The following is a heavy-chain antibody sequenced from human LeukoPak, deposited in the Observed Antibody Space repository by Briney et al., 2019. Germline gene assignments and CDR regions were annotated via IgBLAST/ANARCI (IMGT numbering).Heavy chain of an antibody. J-gene: IGHJ6*02. D-gene: IGHD3-22*01. Sequence: ASVKVSCKTSGYTFTGYYMLWVRQAPGQGLEWMGRIVPNSGDTNYAQKFQGRVTLTRDTSISTAYMELSRLRSDDTAIYYCARGGVVTSVGHTFYYGMDVWGQGITVTVSS. V-gene: IGHV1-2*06. CDR2: IVPNSGDT. CDR3: ARGGVVTSVGHTFYYGMDV. CDR1: GYTFTGYY.